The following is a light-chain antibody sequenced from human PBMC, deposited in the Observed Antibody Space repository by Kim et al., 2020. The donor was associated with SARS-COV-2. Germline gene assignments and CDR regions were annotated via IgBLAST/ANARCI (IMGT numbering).Light chain of an antibody. V-gene: IGLV2-14*03. J-gene: IGLJ3*02. CDR2: DVS. Sequence: QSALTQPASLSGSPGQSITLSCTGTRSDVGGYNSVSWYQQHPGKAPKLMIYDVSNRPSGISNRFSRSKSGNTASLTISGLQAEDEADYYCSSYTINSPWVFGGGTQLTVL. CDR1: RSDVGGYNS. CDR3: SSYTINSPWV.